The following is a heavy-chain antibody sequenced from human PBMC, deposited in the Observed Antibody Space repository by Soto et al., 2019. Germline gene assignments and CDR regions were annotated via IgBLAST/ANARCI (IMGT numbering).Heavy chain of an antibody. CDR3: ARTKDYSSSLDY. Sequence: TLSLTCTVSGGSSSSGGYYWTWIRQHPGKGLEWIGCIYYSGRTYYNPSLKSRVTISVDTSKRQFSLKLSSVTAADTAIYYCARTKDYSSSLDYWGQGALVTVSS. CDR1: GGSSSSGGYY. CDR2: IYYSGRT. J-gene: IGHJ4*02. V-gene: IGHV4-31*03. D-gene: IGHD6-6*01.